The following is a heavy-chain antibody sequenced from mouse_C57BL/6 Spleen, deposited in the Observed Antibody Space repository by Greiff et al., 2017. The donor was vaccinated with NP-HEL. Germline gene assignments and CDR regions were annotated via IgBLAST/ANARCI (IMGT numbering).Heavy chain of an antibody. Sequence: QVQLQQPGAELVMPGASVKLSCKASGYTFTSYWMHWVKQRPGQGLEWIGEIDPSDSYTNYNQKFKGKSTLTVDKSSSTAYMPLSSLTSEDSAVYYCARSGTTVVASFDYWGQGTTLTVSS. J-gene: IGHJ2*01. V-gene: IGHV1-69*01. CDR2: IDPSDSYT. D-gene: IGHD1-1*01. CDR1: GYTFTSYW. CDR3: ARSGTTVVASFDY.